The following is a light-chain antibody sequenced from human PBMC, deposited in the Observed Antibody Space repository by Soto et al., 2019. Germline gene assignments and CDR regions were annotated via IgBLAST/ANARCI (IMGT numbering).Light chain of an antibody. J-gene: IGLJ1*01. CDR2: EVS. Sequence: QSALTQPASVSGSPGQSITISCTGTSSDVGSYNYVSWYQLHPGKAPKLMIYEVSNRPSGVSNRFSGSKSGDTASPTISGLQAEDEADYYCCSYTTRTSLYVFGTGTKVTVL. CDR1: SSDVGSYNY. V-gene: IGLV2-14*01. CDR3: CSYTTRTSLYV.